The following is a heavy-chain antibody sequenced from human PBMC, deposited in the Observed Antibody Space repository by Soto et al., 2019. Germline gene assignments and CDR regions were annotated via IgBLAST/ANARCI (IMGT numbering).Heavy chain of an antibody. D-gene: IGHD6-13*01. J-gene: IGHJ4*02. CDR3: AKTIAAADTTFDY. Sequence: EVQLLESGGGLEQPGGSLRLSCVASGFTFSSYAMSWVHQTPGKGLEWVSTVSGSGGSTFYADSVKGRFTISRDNSKNTLDLQMNSLRVEDTAVYYCAKTIAAADTTFDYWGQGTLVTVSS. CDR2: VSGSGGST. CDR1: GFTFSSYA. V-gene: IGHV3-23*01.